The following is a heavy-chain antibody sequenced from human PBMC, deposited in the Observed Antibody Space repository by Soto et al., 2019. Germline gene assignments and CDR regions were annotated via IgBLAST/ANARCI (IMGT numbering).Heavy chain of an antibody. J-gene: IGHJ4*02. CDR2: IIPIFGTA. CDR3: ARSNRSRYNWNYIDY. D-gene: IGHD1-20*01. CDR1: GGTFSSYA. Sequence: SVKVSCKASGGTFSSYAISWVRQAPGQGLEWMGGIIPIFGTANYAQKFQGRVTITADESTSTAYMELSSLRSEDTAVYYCARSNRSRYNWNYIDYWGQGTLVTVSS. V-gene: IGHV1-69*13.